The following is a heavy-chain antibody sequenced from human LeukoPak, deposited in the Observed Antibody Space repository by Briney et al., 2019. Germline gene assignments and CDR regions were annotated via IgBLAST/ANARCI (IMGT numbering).Heavy chain of an antibody. CDR2: ISSNGGST. Sequence: GGSLRLSCAASGFTFSSYAMHWVRQAPGKGLEYVSAISSNGGSTYYANSVKGRFTISRDNSKNTLYLQMGSLRAEDMAVYYCARLSDYWGQGTLVTVSS. V-gene: IGHV3-64*01. CDR3: ARLSDY. J-gene: IGHJ4*02. CDR1: GFTFSSYA.